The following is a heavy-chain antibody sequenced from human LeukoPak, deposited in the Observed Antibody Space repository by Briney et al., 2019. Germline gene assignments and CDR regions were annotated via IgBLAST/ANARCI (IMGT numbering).Heavy chain of an antibody. D-gene: IGHD6-6*01. V-gene: IGHV1-18*01. CDR1: GYTFTSYG. CDR3: AREYSSSSEFPYYYYYMDV. Sequence: ASVKVSCKASGYTFTSYGISWVRQAPGQGLEWMGWISAYNGNTNYAQKLQGRVTMTTDTSTSTAYMELRSLRSDDTAVYYCAREYSSSSEFPYYYYYMDVWGKGTTVTISS. J-gene: IGHJ6*03. CDR2: ISAYNGNT.